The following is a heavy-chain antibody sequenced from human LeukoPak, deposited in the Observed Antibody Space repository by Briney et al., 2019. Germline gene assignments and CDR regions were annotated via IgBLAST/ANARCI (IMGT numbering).Heavy chain of an antibody. CDR3: AREDYGDYLAWFDY. V-gene: IGHV4-38-2*01. CDR1: GYSISSGYY. J-gene: IGHJ4*02. CDR2: IYHSGST. D-gene: IGHD4-17*01. Sequence: SETLSLTCAVSGYSISSGYYWGWIRQPPGKGLEWIGSIYHSGSTYYNPSLKSRVTISVDTSKNQFSLKLSSVTAADTAVYYCAREDYGDYLAWFDYWGQGTLVTVSS.